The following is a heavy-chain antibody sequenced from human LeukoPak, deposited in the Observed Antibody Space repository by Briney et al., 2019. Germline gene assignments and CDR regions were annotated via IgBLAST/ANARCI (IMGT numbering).Heavy chain of an antibody. V-gene: IGHV1-69*05. J-gene: IGHJ6*03. Sequence: SVKVSCKASGGTFSSYAISWVRQAPGQGLEWMGGIIPIFGTANYAQKFQGRVTITRNTSISTAYMELSSLRSEDTAVYYCARGLSRYYMDVWGKGTTVTVSS. CDR3: ARGLSRYYMDV. D-gene: IGHD2-2*01. CDR1: GGTFSSYA. CDR2: IIPIFGTA.